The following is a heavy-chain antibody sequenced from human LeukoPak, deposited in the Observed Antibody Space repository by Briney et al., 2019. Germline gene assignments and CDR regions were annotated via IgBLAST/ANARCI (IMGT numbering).Heavy chain of an antibody. CDR3: ARGSLRYFDWLESTNWFDP. V-gene: IGHV4-59*01. Sequence: SETLSLTCTVSGGSISSYYWSWIRQPPGKGLEWIGYFYYSWSTNYNPSLKSRVTISVDTSKNQFSLKLSSVTAADTAVYYCARGSLRYFDWLESTNWFDPWGQGTLVTVSS. CDR2: FYYSWST. CDR1: GGSISSYY. D-gene: IGHD3-9*01. J-gene: IGHJ5*02.